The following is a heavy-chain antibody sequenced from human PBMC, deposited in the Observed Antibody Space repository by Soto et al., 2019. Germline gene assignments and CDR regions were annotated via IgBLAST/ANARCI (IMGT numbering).Heavy chain of an antibody. Sequence: EVHLVESGGGLVQPGGSLRLSCAASGFIFSSYGMNWVRHAPGKGLEWVSFISSSSSTIYYADSVKGRFTISRDNAKNSLYLQMNSLRDEDTAVYYCARDVGYYYDSSGYYRFDYWGQGTLVTVSS. CDR3: ARDVGYYYDSSGYYRFDY. J-gene: IGHJ4*02. CDR2: ISSSSSTI. V-gene: IGHV3-48*02. D-gene: IGHD3-22*01. CDR1: GFIFSSYG.